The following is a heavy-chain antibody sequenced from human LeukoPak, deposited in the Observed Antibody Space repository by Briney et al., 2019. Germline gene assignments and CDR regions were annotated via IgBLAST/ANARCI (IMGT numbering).Heavy chain of an antibody. V-gene: IGHV4-4*07. CDR1: GGSISNHY. D-gene: IGHD3-10*01. J-gene: IGHJ4*02. CDR3: AREHMVRGVIDR. CDR2: IYSRGST. Sequence: PSETLSLTCTVSGGSISNHYWSWIRQPAGKRLEWLGRIYSRGSTNYNPSLESRVTVSVDTSKNQFSLKLSSVTAADRAVYYCAREHMVRGVIDRWGQGALVTVSS.